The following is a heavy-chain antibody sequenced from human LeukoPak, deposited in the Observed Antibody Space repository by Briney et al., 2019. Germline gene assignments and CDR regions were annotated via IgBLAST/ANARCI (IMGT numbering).Heavy chain of an antibody. Sequence: SETLSLTCTVSGGSISSYYWSWIRQPAGKGLEWIGRIYISGSTNYNPSLKSRVTISVDTSKNQFSLKLSSVTAADTAVYYCATIVATTRSWFDPWGQGTLVTVSS. CDR1: GGSISSYY. J-gene: IGHJ5*02. D-gene: IGHD5-12*01. V-gene: IGHV4-4*07. CDR3: ATIVATTRSWFDP. CDR2: IYISGST.